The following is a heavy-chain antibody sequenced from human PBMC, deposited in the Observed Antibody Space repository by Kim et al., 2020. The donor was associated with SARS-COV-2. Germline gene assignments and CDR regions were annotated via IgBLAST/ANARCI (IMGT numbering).Heavy chain of an antibody. Sequence: GGSLRLSCAASGFTVSSNYMSWVRLPPGKGLEWVSVIYSGGSTYYADSVKGRFTISRNNSKNTLYLQMNSLRAVDTAVYYCAGDGSSWPDAFDIWGQGTMVTVSS. CDR2: IYSGGST. CDR3: AGDGSSWPDAFDI. CDR1: GFTVSSNY. V-gene: IGHV3-53*01. J-gene: IGHJ3*02. D-gene: IGHD6-13*01.